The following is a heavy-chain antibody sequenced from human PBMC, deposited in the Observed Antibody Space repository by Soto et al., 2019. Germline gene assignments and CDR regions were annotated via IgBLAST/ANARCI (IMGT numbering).Heavy chain of an antibody. CDR1: RDSVSSNGGA. V-gene: IGHV6-1*01. J-gene: IGHJ6*02. D-gene: IGHD3-10*01. Sequence: TVSLPGASSRDSVSSNGGAWNWIKQSPSRGLEWLGRTYYRAKWYNDYAVSVKSRITINPDTSKNQFSLQLNSVTPEDTAVYYCARVSRALWFGEHAMEVRRQRTTVTVSS. CDR3: ARVSRALWFGEHAMEV. CDR2: TYYRAKWYN.